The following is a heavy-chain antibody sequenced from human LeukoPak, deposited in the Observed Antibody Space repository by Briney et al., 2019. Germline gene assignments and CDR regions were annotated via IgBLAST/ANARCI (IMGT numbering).Heavy chain of an antibody. CDR3: ARVSRRVTMIVVVINHAFDI. CDR2: INWNGGST. J-gene: IGHJ3*02. D-gene: IGHD3-22*01. CDR1: GFTFDDYG. Sequence: GGSLRLSCAASGFTFDDYGMSWVRQAPGKGLEWVSGINWNGGSTGYADSVKGRFTISRDNAKNSLYLQMNSLRAEDTAVYYCARVSRRVTMIVVVINHAFDIWGQGTMVTVSS. V-gene: IGHV3-20*04.